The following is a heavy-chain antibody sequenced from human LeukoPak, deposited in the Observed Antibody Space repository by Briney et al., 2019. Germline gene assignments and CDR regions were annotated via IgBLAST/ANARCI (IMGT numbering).Heavy chain of an antibody. J-gene: IGHJ3*02. Sequence: PSETLSLTCAVYGVSFSGYYWSWIRQPPGKGLQGIGEINHSGSTNYNPSLTRRVTISVDSSKNQSSLKLSSVTAAATAVYYCARRWPIVYSSSWLPGFSAFDIWGQGTMVTVSP. CDR1: GVSFSGYY. V-gene: IGHV4-34*01. D-gene: IGHD6-13*01. CDR3: ARRWPIVYSSSWLPGFSAFDI. CDR2: INHSGST.